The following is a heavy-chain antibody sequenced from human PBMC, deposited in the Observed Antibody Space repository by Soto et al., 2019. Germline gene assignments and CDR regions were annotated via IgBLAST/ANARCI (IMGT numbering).Heavy chain of an antibody. D-gene: IGHD2-21*01. CDR1: GTSISSTYW. Sequence: QVELKQSGPGLVRPSGTLSLTCRVSGTSISSTYWWTWVRQSPGKGLEWIGEIYHNGITKYNTSLKSRVSLSVDKSNNQFALKLTSVTAADTAVYYCATVPPRIVVVLAEFPTWGQGTLVTVSS. CDR3: ATVPPRIVVVLAEFPT. CDR2: IYHNGIT. J-gene: IGHJ4*02. V-gene: IGHV4-4*02.